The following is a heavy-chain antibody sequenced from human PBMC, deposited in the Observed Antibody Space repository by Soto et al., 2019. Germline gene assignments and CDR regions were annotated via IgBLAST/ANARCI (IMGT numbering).Heavy chain of an antibody. CDR2: INHSGST. CDR3: ARSYGDSPNWFDP. V-gene: IGHV4-34*01. CDR1: GGSFSGYY. J-gene: IGHJ5*02. D-gene: IGHD4-17*01. Sequence: SETLSLTCAVYGGSFSGYYWSWIRQPPGKGLEWIGEINHSGSTNYNPSLKSRVTISVDTSKNQFSLKLSSVTAADTAVYYCARSYGDSPNWFDPWGQGTLVTVSS.